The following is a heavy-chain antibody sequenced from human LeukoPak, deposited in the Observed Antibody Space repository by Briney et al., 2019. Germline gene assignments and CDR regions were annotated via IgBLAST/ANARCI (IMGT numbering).Heavy chain of an antibody. CDR3: VQCGGDCYTSSH. Sequence: GASLKISCESSGSRFTSYWIGWGRRMPGKGLEWMGIIYPGESNTSYSPSFQGQVTISADKSISTAYLQWSSLKASDSAMYYCVQCGGDCYTSSHWGQGTLVTVSS. CDR1: GSRFTSYW. CDR2: IYPGESNT. D-gene: IGHD2-21*02. J-gene: IGHJ4*02. V-gene: IGHV5-51*01.